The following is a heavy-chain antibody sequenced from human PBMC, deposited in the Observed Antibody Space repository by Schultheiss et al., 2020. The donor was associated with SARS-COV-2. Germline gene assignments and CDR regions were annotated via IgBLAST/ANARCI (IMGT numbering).Heavy chain of an antibody. D-gene: IGHD6-6*01. J-gene: IGHJ4*02. V-gene: IGHV3-33*01. CDR1: GSTFSSYG. CDR3: ARDQSSSSLDY. CDR2: IWYDGSNK. Sequence: GGSLRLSCAASGSTFSSYGMHWVRQAPGKGLEWVAVIWYDGSNKYYADSVKGRFTIPRDNSKNTLYLQMNSLRAEDTAVYYCARDQSSSSLDYWGQGTLVTVSS.